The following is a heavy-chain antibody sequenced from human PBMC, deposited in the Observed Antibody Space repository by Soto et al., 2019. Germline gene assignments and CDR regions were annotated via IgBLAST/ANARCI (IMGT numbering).Heavy chain of an antibody. V-gene: IGHV3-74*03. CDR3: AKDLLWGQSDY. CDR1: GFTFSRYW. Sequence: EVQLVESGGGLVPPGGSLRLSCAVSGFTFSRYWMHWFRQDPGNGHVWVSSINTDGTNTQYADSVRGRFTVSRDNAKNTVYLQMISLGSDDTTVYYCAKDLLWGQSDYGGQGTLVVVSS. CDR2: INTDGTNT. J-gene: IGHJ4*02. D-gene: IGHD3-16*01.